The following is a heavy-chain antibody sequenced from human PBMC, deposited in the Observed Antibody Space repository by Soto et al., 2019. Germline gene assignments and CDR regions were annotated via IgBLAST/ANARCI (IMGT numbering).Heavy chain of an antibody. CDR2: ISYDGSNK. J-gene: IGHJ5*02. V-gene: IGHV3-30*18. CDR3: AKDAITIFGVVTPTDP. Sequence: QVQLVESGGGVVQPGRSLRLSCAASGFTFSSYGMHWVRQAPGKGLEWVAVISYDGSNKYYADSVKGRFTISRDNSKSTLYLQMNSLRAEDTAVYYCAKDAITIFGVVTPTDPWGQGTLVTVSS. CDR1: GFTFSSYG. D-gene: IGHD3-3*01.